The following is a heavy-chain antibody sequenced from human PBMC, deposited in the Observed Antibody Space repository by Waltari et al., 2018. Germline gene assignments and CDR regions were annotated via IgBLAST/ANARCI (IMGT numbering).Heavy chain of an antibody. V-gene: IGHV4-34*01. J-gene: IGHJ5*02. CDR3: ARDRCGGDCYSGWFDP. CDR1: GGSFSGYY. CDR2: INHRGST. D-gene: IGHD2-21*01. Sequence: QVQLQQWGAGLLKPSETLSLTCAVYGGSFSGYYWSWIRQPPGKGLEWIGEINHRGSTNYNPSLKSRVTISVDTSKNQFSLKLSSVTAADTAVYYCARDRCGGDCYSGWFDPWGQGTLVTVSS.